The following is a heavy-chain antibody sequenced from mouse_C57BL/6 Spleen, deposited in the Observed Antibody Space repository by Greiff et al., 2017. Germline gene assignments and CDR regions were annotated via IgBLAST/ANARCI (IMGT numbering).Heavy chain of an antibody. V-gene: IGHV1-80*01. J-gene: IGHJ1*03. CDR1: GYAFSSYW. Sequence: QVQLQQSGAELVKPGASVKISCKASGYAFSSYWMNWVKQRPGKGLEWIGQIYPGDGDTNYNGKFKGKATLTADKSSSTAYMQLSSLTSEDSAVYFCARLAHSTYWYFDVWGTGTTVTVSS. CDR3: ARLAHSTYWYFDV. D-gene: IGHD2-5*01. CDR2: IYPGDGDT.